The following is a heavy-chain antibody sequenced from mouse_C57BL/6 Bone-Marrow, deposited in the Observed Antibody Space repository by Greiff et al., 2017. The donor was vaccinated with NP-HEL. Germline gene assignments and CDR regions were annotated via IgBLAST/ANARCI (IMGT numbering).Heavy chain of an antibody. Sequence: EVMLVESGGDLVKPGGSLKLSCAASGFTFSSYGMSWVRQTPDKRLEWVATISSGGSYTYYPDSVKGRSTIPRDNAKNTLYLQMSSLKSEDTAMYYCARRDYDYAIAYWGQGTLVTVSA. CDR1: GFTFSSYG. V-gene: IGHV5-6*01. J-gene: IGHJ3*01. CDR2: ISSGGSYT. D-gene: IGHD2-4*01. CDR3: ARRDYDYAIAY.